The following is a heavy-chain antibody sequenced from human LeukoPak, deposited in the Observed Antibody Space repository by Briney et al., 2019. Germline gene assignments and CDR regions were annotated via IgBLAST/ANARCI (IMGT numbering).Heavy chain of an antibody. Sequence: ASVKVSCKTSGGTFSSYTISWVRQAPGQGLEWMGRIIPILGIANYAQKFQGRVTITADKSTSTAYMELRSLRSEDTAVYYCAGGGNCSSTSCYRYWGQGTLVTVSS. CDR1: GGTFSSYT. CDR3: AGGGNCSSTSCYRY. V-gene: IGHV1-69*02. CDR2: IIPILGIA. D-gene: IGHD2-2*01. J-gene: IGHJ4*02.